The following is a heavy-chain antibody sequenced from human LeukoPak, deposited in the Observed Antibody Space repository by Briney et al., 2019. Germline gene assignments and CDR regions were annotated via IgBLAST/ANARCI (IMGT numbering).Heavy chain of an antibody. V-gene: IGHV4-61*02. CDR2: IYTSGST. CDR3: AREILVGAQFDY. D-gene: IGHD2-8*02. CDR1: GGSISSGSDY. J-gene: IGHJ4*02. Sequence: SQTLSLTCTVSGGSISSGSDYWSWIRQPAGKGLEWIGRIYTSGSTNYNPSLKSRVTISVDTSKNQFSLKLSSVTAADTAVYYCAREILVGAQFDYWGQGTLVTVSS.